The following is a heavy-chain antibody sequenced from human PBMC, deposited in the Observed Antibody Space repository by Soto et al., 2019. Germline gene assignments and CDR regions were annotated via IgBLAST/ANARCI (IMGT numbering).Heavy chain of an antibody. CDR2: IYYSGST. V-gene: IGHV4-30-4*01. Sequence: SETLSLTCTVSGGSISSGDYYWSWIRQPPGKGLEWIGYIYYSGSTYYNPSLKSRVTISVDTSKNQFSLKLSSVTAADTAVYYCARDGVVPAAGAFDIWGQGTMVTVSS. CDR3: ARDGVVPAAGAFDI. D-gene: IGHD2-2*01. CDR1: GGSISSGDYY. J-gene: IGHJ3*02.